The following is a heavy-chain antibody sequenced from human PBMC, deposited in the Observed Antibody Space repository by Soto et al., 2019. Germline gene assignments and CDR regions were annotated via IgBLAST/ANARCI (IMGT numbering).Heavy chain of an antibody. Sequence: XSVKVSCKASGYTFTSYGIHWVRQAPGQRLEWMGWINAANGDTKYSPKFQGRVTITRDTSASTAYMELSSLRSEDTAVYYCVRRHVSATGIDWFDHSGQGTLVTVSS. CDR1: GYTFTSYG. V-gene: IGHV1-3*01. J-gene: IGHJ5*02. D-gene: IGHD6-13*01. CDR2: INAANGDT. CDR3: VRRHVSATGIDWFDH.